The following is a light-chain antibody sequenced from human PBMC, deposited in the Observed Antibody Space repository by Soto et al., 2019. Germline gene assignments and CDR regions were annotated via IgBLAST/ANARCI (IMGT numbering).Light chain of an antibody. CDR3: QQINSYPVT. CDR2: SAS. V-gene: IGKV1-9*01. Sequence: DIQLTQSPAFLSASVGDKVTITCRASQGISTYLAWYQQKPGKAPNLLIYSASTLQSGVPSRFRGSGSVTAFTLTISSLQPEEFATYFCQQINSYPVTFGGGTKVEIK. J-gene: IGKJ4*01. CDR1: QGISTY.